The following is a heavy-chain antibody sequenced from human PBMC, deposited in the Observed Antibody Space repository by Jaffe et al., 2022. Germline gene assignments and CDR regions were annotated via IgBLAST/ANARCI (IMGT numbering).Heavy chain of an antibody. D-gene: IGHD2-15*01. CDR2: ISAYNGNT. J-gene: IGHJ5*02. CDR3: ARDRSCSGGSCYSLLRNWFDP. CDR1: GYTFTSYG. V-gene: IGHV1-18*01. Sequence: QVQLVQSGAEVKKPGASVKVSCKASGYTFTSYGISWVRQAPGQGLEWMGWISAYNGNTNYAQKLQGRVTMTTDTSTSTAYMELRSLRSDDTAVYYCARDRSCSGGSCYSLLRNWFDPWGQGTLVTVSS.